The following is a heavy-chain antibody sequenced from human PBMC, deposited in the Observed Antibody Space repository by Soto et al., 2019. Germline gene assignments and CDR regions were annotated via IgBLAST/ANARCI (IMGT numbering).Heavy chain of an antibody. J-gene: IGHJ5*02. CDR1: GYTFTSYA. CDR3: ARGTDYDILPVYNNCFDP. V-gene: IGHV1-3*01. Sequence: ASVKVSCKASGYTFTSYAMHWVRQAPGQRLEWMGWINAGNGNTKYSQKFQGRVTITRDTSASTAYMELSSLRSEDTAVYYCARGTDYDILPVYNNCFDPWGQGTLVPVSS. CDR2: INAGNGNT. D-gene: IGHD3-9*01.